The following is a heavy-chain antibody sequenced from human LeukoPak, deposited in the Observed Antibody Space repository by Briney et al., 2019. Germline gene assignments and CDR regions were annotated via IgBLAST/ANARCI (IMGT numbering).Heavy chain of an antibody. CDR3: ARAQWTAFDYYYYMDV. CDR1: GFTFSRYW. CDR2: IKVDGSEK. D-gene: IGHD3/OR15-3a*01. Sequence: PGGSLRLSCAVSGFTFSRYWMTWVRQAPGKGLEWVANIKVDGSEKYYVDAVKGRFTISRDNAKDSLYLQMNGLRAEDTAIYYCARAQWTAFDYYYYMDVWGKGTTVTVS. J-gene: IGHJ6*03. V-gene: IGHV3-7*01.